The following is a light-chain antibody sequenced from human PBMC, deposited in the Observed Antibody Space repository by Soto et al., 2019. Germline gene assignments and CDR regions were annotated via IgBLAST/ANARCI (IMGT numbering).Light chain of an antibody. V-gene: IGKV4-1*01. J-gene: IGKJ4*01. Sequence: LLTQSPYSLPALLGERATINCKSSLSGLYTSNKKNCLAWYQQTPGQAPRLLIYGACSRATGIPDRFSGSGSGTDFTLTINRLAAEDVAVYYCEQYDKPITFGGGTKVDIK. CDR1: LSGLYTSNKKNC. CDR3: EQYDKPIT. CDR2: GAC.